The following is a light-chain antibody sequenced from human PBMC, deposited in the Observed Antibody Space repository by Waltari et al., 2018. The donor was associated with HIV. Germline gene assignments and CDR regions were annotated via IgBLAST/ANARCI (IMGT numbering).Light chain of an antibody. J-gene: IGLJ2*01. CDR1: SSDVGGYNY. V-gene: IGLV2-8*01. Sequence: QSALTQPPSASGSPGHSVTISCTGTSSDVGGYNYVSWYQHHPGKAPKLMIYEVSKLPSGVPDRFSGSKADNTASLTVSGLQAEDEADYYCSSYAGSNNPVVFGGGTKLTVL. CDR2: EVS. CDR3: SSYAGSNNPVV.